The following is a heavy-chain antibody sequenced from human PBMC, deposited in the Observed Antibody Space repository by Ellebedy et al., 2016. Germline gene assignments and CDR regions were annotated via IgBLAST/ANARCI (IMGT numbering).Heavy chain of an antibody. Sequence: ASVKVSCKASGYTFTSYAMHWVRQAPGQRLEWMGWINAGNGNTKYSQKFQGRVTITRDTSASTAYMELSSLRSEDTAVYYCATDPTGDYGFDYWGQGTLVTVSS. CDR1: GYTFTSYA. V-gene: IGHV1-3*01. CDR3: ATDPTGDYGFDY. D-gene: IGHD4-17*01. CDR2: INAGNGNT. J-gene: IGHJ4*02.